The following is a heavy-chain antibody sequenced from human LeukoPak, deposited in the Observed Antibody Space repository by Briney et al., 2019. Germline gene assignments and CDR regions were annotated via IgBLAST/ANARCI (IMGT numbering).Heavy chain of an antibody. J-gene: IGHJ6*03. CDR2: INPNHNRGAK. CDR1: AYQFTSYS. D-gene: IGHD3-10*01. Sequence: SVTVCCSSSAYQFTSYSIQWGWLAPAQGPGWMGWINPNHNRGAKNYVQKVRGRFTMTRDTSINTTYMELSRLNSDDTAVYYWARDPTYYYGSGSFVYYYMDGWGKGTTVTVFS. V-gene: IGHV1-2*02. CDR3: ARDPTYYYGSGSFVYYYMDG.